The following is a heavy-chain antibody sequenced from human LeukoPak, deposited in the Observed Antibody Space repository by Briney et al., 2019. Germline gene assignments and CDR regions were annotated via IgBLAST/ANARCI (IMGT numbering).Heavy chain of an antibody. J-gene: IGHJ6*02. Sequence: PGGSLRLSCAASGFTFSSYAMSWVRQAPGKGLEWVSAISSSGGSTYYADSVKGRFTISRDNSKNTLYLQMNSLRAEDTAVYYCAKGAGYCSSTSCYGSYYYYYYGMDVWGQGTTVTVSS. CDR3: AKGAGYCSSTSCYGSYYYYYYGMDV. V-gene: IGHV3-23*01. D-gene: IGHD2-2*01. CDR2: ISSSGGST. CDR1: GFTFSSYA.